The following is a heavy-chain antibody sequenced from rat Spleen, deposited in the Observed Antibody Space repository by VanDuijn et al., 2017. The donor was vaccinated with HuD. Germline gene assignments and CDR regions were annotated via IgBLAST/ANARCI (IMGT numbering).Heavy chain of an antibody. V-gene: IGHV5-31*01. CDR2: ITNAAGKV. J-gene: IGHJ3*01. CDR1: GFTFNNYW. Sequence: EVQLVESGGGLVQPGRSLKLSCVASGFTFNNYWMTWIRQAPGKGLEWVASITNAAGKVHYPDSVKGRFTISRDNAKSTLYLQMNSLRSEDTATYYCTRTTEGMSFDYWGQGTLVTVSS. D-gene: IGHD1-11*01. CDR3: TRTTEGMSFDY.